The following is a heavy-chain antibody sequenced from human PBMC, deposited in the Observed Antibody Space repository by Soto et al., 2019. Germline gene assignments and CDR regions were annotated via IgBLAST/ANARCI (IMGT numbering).Heavy chain of an antibody. D-gene: IGHD3-16*02. CDR2: ISSSSSTI. Sequence: GALRLSCAAAGFTFSSYSMDWVRQAPGKGLEWGSYISSSSSTIYYADSVKGRFTISRDNAKNSLYLQMNSLRDEDTAVYYCARANDYVWGSYRWSGNWFDTWGQGTLVPVSS. V-gene: IGHV3-48*02. J-gene: IGHJ5*02. CDR1: GFTFSSYS. CDR3: ARANDYVWGSYRWSGNWFDT.